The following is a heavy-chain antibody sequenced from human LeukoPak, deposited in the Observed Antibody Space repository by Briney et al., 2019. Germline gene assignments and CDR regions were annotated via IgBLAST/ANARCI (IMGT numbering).Heavy chain of an antibody. D-gene: IGHD3-10*01. Sequence: KPGGSLRLSCAASGFTFSSYSMNWVRQAPGKGLEWVSSISSGSSYIYYADSVKGRFTISRDNAKNSLYLQMNSLRAEDTAVYYCARAGPVPFDYWGQGTLVTVSS. J-gene: IGHJ4*02. CDR2: ISSGSSYI. V-gene: IGHV3-21*01. CDR3: ARAGPVPFDY. CDR1: GFTFSSYS.